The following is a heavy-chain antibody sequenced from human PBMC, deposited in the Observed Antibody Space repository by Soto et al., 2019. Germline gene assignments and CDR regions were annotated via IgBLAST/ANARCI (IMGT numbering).Heavy chain of an antibody. V-gene: IGHV3-21*01. J-gene: IGHJ6*03. CDR3: ARDRLNMVRGPSGYYYYMDV. D-gene: IGHD3-10*01. CDR2: ISSSSSYI. CDR1: GFTFSSYS. Sequence: GGSLRLSCAASGFTFSSYSMNWVRQAPGKGLEWVSSISSSSSYIYYADSVKGRFTISRDNAKNSLYLQMNSLRAEDTAVYYCARDRLNMVRGPSGYYYYMDVWGKGTTVTVSS.